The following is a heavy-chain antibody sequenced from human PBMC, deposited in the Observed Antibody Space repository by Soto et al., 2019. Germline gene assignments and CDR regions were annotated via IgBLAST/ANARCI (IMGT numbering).Heavy chain of an antibody. CDR2: ISYDGSNK. CDR3: AKDDNKYYYESSGGKGAFDV. J-gene: IGHJ3*01. D-gene: IGHD3-22*01. V-gene: IGHV3-30*18. Sequence: WSLRLSCAASGFFFSSYGMNWVRQAPGKGLEWVAVISYDGSNKYYADSVKGRFTISRDNSKNTLYLQMNSLRAEDTAVYYCAKDDNKYYYESSGGKGAFDVWGQGTMVTVSS. CDR1: GFFFSSYG.